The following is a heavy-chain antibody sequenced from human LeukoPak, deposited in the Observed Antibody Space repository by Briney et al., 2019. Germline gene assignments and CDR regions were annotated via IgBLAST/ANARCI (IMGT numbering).Heavy chain of an antibody. J-gene: IGHJ3*02. D-gene: IGHD2-2*01. CDR1: GFTFSTYW. CDR2: IKQDGSEE. CDR3: ARDREECRATSQGCFDI. Sequence: SGGSLRLSCAASGFTFSTYWMSWVRQAPGKGLEWVANIKQDGSEEYYVDSVKGRFTISRDNANNSLYLQMNSLRVEDTAVYYCARDREECRATSQGCFDIWGQGTRVTVSS. V-gene: IGHV3-7*01.